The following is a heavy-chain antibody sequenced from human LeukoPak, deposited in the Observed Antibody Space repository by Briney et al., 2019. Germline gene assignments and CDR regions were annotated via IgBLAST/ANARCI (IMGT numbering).Heavy chain of an antibody. V-gene: IGHV5-51*01. Sequence: GESLKISCKVSGYRFTTYWIVWVRQMPGKGLEWMGIIYPSDSDTRYSPSFQGQVTVSVDRSISTAYLQWSSLKASDTAMYFCARSLTVASGVDYWGQEPWSPSPQ. CDR3: ARSLTVASGVDY. D-gene: IGHD1-26*01. CDR1: GYRFTTYW. J-gene: IGHJ4*01. CDR2: IYPSDSDT.